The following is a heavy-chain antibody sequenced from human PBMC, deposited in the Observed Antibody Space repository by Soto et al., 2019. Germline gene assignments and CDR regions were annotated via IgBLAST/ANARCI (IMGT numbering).Heavy chain of an antibody. V-gene: IGHV3-72*01. J-gene: IGHJ4*02. Sequence: EVQLVESGGGLVQPGGSLRLSCAVSGFTFSDHYMDWVRQAPGKGLEWVGRSRNKTKSYTTDYAASVKGRFTISRDGSKNSLYLQMNSLKTEDTAVYYCTRATDWGWGKGTLVTVSS. CDR3: TRATDWG. D-gene: IGHD1-1*01. CDR1: GFTFSDHY. CDR2: SRNKTKSYTT.